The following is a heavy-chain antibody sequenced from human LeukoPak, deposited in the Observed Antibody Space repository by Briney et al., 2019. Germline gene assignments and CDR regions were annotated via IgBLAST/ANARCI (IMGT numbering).Heavy chain of an antibody. V-gene: IGHV4-34*01. J-gene: IGHJ4*02. CDR1: GGSFSGYY. CDR2: INHSGST. CDR3: ARETSTDIDY. Sequence: SETLSLTCAVYGGSFSGYYWSWIRQPPGKGLEWIGEINHSGSTNYNPSLKSRVTISVDTSKNQFSLKLSSVTAADTAVYYCARETSTDIDYWGQGTLVTVSS.